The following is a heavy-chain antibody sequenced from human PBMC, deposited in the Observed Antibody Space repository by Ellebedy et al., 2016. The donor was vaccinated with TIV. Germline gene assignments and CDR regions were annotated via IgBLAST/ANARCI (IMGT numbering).Heavy chain of an antibody. V-gene: IGHV5-51*01. CDR1: GYSFTCYW. Sequence: GESLKISCKGSGYSFTCYWIGWVRQMPGKGLEWMGIIYPGDSDTRYSPSFQGQVTISADKSISTAYLQWSSLKASDTAMYYCARRTGVAVGATPFDYWGQGTLVTVSS. CDR2: IYPGDSDT. D-gene: IGHD1-26*01. CDR3: ARRTGVAVGATPFDY. J-gene: IGHJ4*02.